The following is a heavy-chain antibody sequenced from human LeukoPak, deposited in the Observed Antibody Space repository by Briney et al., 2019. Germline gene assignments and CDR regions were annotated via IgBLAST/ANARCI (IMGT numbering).Heavy chain of an antibody. Sequence: GASVKVSCKASGYTFTSYYMHWVRQAPGQGLEWMGIINPSGGSTSYAQKFQGRVTMTRDTSTSTVYMELSSLRSEDTAVYYCARGLYYYDSYSAPPYYFDYWGQGTLVTVSS. CDR1: GYTFTSYY. D-gene: IGHD3-22*01. CDR3: ARGLYYYDSYSAPPYYFDY. V-gene: IGHV1-46*01. J-gene: IGHJ4*02. CDR2: INPSGGST.